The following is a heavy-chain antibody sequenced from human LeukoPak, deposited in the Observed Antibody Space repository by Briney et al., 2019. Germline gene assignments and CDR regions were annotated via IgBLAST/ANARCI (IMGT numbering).Heavy chain of an antibody. CDR1: GGSISSYY. D-gene: IGHD2-15*01. V-gene: IGHV4-59*08. J-gene: IGHJ5*02. CDR2: IYFSGST. Sequence: SETLSLTCTVSGGSISSYYWTWIRQPPGKGLEWIGSIYFSGSTNYNPSLKSRVTISVATSKNQFSLKLSSVTAADTAVYYCARGHCSGGSCFSAWFDPWGQGTLVTVSS. CDR3: ARGHCSGGSCFSAWFDP.